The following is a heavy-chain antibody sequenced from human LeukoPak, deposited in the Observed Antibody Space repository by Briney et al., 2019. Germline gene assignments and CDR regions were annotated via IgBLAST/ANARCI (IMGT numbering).Heavy chain of an antibody. CDR3: AREEVIAAAGPTLDY. J-gene: IGHJ4*02. Sequence: ASVKVSCKASGYTFTDYYMHWVRQAPGQGLEWMGWINPNSGGTNYAQKFQGRVTMTRDTSISTAYMELSRLRSDDTAVFYCAREEVIAAAGPTLDYWDQGALVTVSS. CDR1: GYTFTDYY. D-gene: IGHD6-13*01. CDR2: INPNSGGT. V-gene: IGHV1-2*02.